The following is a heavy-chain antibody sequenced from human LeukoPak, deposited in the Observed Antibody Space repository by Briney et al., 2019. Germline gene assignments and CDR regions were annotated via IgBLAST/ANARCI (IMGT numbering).Heavy chain of an antibody. J-gene: IGHJ6*03. CDR1: GGTFRSYA. Sequence: ASVKVSCKASGGTFRSYAISWVGQAPGQGVEWMGGIIPICGTANYAQKFQDRVTITADKSTSTAYMQLSSLRSEDTAVYYCARVVGLTGYSSSWYSGYYYYMDVWGKGTTVTVSS. V-gene: IGHV1-69*06. CDR3: ARVVGLTGYSSSWYSGYYYYMDV. D-gene: IGHD6-13*01. CDR2: IIPICGTA.